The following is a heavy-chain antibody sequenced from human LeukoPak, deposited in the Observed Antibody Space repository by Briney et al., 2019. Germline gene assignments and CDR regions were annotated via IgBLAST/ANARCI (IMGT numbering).Heavy chain of an antibody. CDR1: GGYISSGGYY. J-gene: IGHJ4*02. CDR2: IYHSGST. V-gene: IGHV4-30-2*01. D-gene: IGHD4-17*01. Sequence: PSQTLSLTCTVSGGYISSGGYYWSWIRQPPGKGLEWIGYIYHSGSTYYNPSLKSRVTISVDRSKNQFSLKLSSVTAADTAVYYCASSGKTDYGDYVDYWGQGTLVTVSS. CDR3: ASSGKTDYGDYVDY.